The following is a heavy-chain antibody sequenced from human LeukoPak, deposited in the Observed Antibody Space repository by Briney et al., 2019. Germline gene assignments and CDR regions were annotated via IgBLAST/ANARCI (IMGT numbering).Heavy chain of an antibody. CDR1: GGSISSYY. D-gene: IGHD2-2*01. J-gene: IGHJ2*01. CDR2: IYYSGST. V-gene: IGHV4-59*01. Sequence: SETLSLTCTVSGGSISSYYWSWIRQPPGKGLEWIGYIYYSGSTNYNPSHKSRVTISVDTSKNQFSLKLSSVTAADTAVYYCARDVVVVPAAILRSAIWYFDLWGRGTLVTVSS. CDR3: ARDVVVVPAAILRSAIWYFDL.